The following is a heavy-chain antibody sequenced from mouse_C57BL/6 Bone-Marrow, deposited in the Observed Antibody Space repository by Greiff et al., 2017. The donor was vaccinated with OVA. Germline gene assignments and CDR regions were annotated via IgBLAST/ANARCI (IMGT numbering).Heavy chain of an antibody. CDR3: ARGEYGNYEFAY. CDR2: FNPNYGTT. V-gene: IGHV1-39*01. D-gene: IGHD2-10*02. Sequence: VQLQQSGPELVKPGAPWKISCKPSVYSFPASTMTWVKQSNGRSLGWIGVFNPNYGTTSYNQKFKGKATLTVDQSSSTAYMHLNSLTSEDSAVYYCARGEYGNYEFAYWGQGTLVTVSA. J-gene: IGHJ3*01. CDR1: VYSFPAST.